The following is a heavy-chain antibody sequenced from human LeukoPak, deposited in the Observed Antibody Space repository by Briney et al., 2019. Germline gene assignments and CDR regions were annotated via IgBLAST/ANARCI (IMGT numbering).Heavy chain of an antibody. Sequence: AGGSLRLSCAASGFTFSSYAMSWVRQAPGKGLEWVSTISGSGGSTYYADSVKGRFTISRDNSKNTLYLQMNSLRAEDTAVYYCAKDPTAAGTAEYFQHWGQGTLVTVSS. V-gene: IGHV3-23*01. J-gene: IGHJ1*01. CDR3: AKDPTAAGTAEYFQH. CDR2: ISGSGGST. CDR1: GFTFSSYA. D-gene: IGHD6-13*01.